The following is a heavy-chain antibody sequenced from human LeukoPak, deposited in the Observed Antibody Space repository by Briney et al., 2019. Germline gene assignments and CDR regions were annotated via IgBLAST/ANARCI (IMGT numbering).Heavy chain of an antibody. J-gene: IGHJ6*02. Sequence: SVNVSFKASVGTFSSYAISWVRPAPGQGVEGMGRIIPIFGIANYDQKFQGRVTITAKKSTSTAYMELSSLRSEDTAVYYCAVSGATDYYYGMDVWGQGTTVTVSS. CDR2: IIPIFGIA. CDR1: VGTFSSYA. CDR3: AVSGATDYYYGMDV. D-gene: IGHD5-24*01. V-gene: IGHV1-69*04.